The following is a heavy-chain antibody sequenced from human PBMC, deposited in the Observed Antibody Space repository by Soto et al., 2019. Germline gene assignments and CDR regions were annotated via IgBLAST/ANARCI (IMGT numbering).Heavy chain of an antibody. D-gene: IGHD2-2*01. Sequence: PSETLSLTCTVSGGSINNHYWSWIRQHPGKGLEWIGYIYYSGSTYYNPSLKSRVTISVDTSKNQFSLKLSSVTAADTAVYYCARDRGEGVPAADDAFDIWGQGTMVTVSS. J-gene: IGHJ3*02. CDR1: GGSINNHY. CDR3: ARDRGEGVPAADDAFDI. CDR2: IYYSGST. V-gene: IGHV4-59*06.